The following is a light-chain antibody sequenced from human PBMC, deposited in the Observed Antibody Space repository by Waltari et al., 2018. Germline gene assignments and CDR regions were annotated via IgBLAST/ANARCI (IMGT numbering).Light chain of an antibody. V-gene: IGLV2-14*03. J-gene: IGLJ3*02. CDR3: SSYANSDTWV. Sequence: SALTHPASVSGSPGPSITIPCPGNSSYVASHHYFSWSQQPPGNAPKLLISDVDKRPSGVSFRFSGSKSGNAASLTITGLQPEDEADYYCSSYANSDTWVFGGGTKLTVL. CDR2: DVD. CDR1: SSYVASHHY.